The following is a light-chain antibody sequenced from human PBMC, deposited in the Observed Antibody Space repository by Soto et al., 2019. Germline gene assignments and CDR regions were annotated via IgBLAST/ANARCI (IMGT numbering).Light chain of an antibody. J-gene: IGLJ2*01. V-gene: IGLV1-51*01. CDR1: SSNIGNNY. CDR2: DNN. Sequence: QSVLTQPPSVSAAPGQKVTISCSGSSSNIGNNYVSWYQQLPGTAPKLLIYDNNKRSSGIPDRFSGSKSGTSATLGITGLQTGDEADYYCGTWDSSLSTGQEVFGRGTKLTVL. CDR3: GTWDSSLSTGQEV.